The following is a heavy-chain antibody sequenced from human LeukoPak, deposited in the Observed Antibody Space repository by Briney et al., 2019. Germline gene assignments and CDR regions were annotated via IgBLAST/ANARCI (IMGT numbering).Heavy chain of an antibody. CDR2: ISHDGSEK. J-gene: IGHJ3*02. V-gene: IGHV3-30*18. CDR1: GFSFSSFG. Sequence: GGSLRLSCAASGFSFSSFGMHWVRQTPGKGLEWVAVISHDGSEKYYGDSVKGRFTISRDNSQSTLYLQMNSLRDEDTAVYHCAKEDPAFDIWGQGTMVTVSS. CDR3: AKEDPAFDI.